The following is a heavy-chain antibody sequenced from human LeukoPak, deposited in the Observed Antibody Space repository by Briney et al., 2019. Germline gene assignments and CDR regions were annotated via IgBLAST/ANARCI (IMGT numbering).Heavy chain of an antibody. Sequence: SETLSLTCAVSGGSISSSNWWSWVRQPPGKGLEWIGEINHSGSTNYNPSLKSRVTISVDTSKNQFSLKLSSVTAADTAVYYCARGQRKGSYGSAQQQLSFDYWGQGTLVTVSS. CDR1: GGSISSSNW. J-gene: IGHJ4*02. V-gene: IGHV4-4*02. CDR2: INHSGST. CDR3: ARGQRKGSYGSAQQQLSFDY. D-gene: IGHD3-10*01.